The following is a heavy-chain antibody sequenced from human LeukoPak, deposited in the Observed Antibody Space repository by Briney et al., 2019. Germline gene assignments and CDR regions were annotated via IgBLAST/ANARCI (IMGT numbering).Heavy chain of an antibody. J-gene: IGHJ4*02. D-gene: IGHD1-7*01. CDR3: ARKSLQGWNSDY. V-gene: IGHV3-23*01. Sequence: PGGSLSLSCAASGLIFSNYAMSWVRQAPGKGLEWVSGITSGFTPHYADSVKGRFTISRDNSKNTFHLQMNSLRAEDTAVYYCARKSLQGWNSDYWGEGILVTVSS. CDR1: GLIFSNYA. CDR2: ITSGFTP.